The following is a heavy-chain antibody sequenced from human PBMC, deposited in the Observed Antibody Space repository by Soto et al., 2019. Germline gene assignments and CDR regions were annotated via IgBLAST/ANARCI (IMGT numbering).Heavy chain of an antibody. CDR2: ISGSGGTT. D-gene: IGHD1-1*01. CDR1: GFTFSGYA. V-gene: IGHV3-23*01. J-gene: IGHJ5*02. CDR3: AKDRSSAGTTVRFDP. Sequence: EVQLLESGGGLVQPGGSLRLSCAASGFTFSGYAMSWVRQAPGKGLEWVSTISGSGGTTYYADSVKGRFTISRDNSKNTLYLQMNRLRADDTAIYYCAKDRSSAGTTVRFDPWGQGTLVTVSS.